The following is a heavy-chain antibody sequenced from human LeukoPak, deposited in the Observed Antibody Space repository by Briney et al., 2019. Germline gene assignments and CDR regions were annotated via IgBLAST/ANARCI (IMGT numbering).Heavy chain of an antibody. Sequence: RGSLRLSCAASGFTFSDYYMSWIRQAPGKGLEWVSYISSSSSYTNYADSVKGRFTISRDNAKNSLYLQMNSLRAEDTAVYYCARDGVAGITRDYFDYWGQGTLVTVSS. CDR1: GFTFSDYY. CDR2: ISSSSSYT. D-gene: IGHD2-21*01. V-gene: IGHV3-11*06. J-gene: IGHJ4*02. CDR3: ARDGVAGITRDYFDY.